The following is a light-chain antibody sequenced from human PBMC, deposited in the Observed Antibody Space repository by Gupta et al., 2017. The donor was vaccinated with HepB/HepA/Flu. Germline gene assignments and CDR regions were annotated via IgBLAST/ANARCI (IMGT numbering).Light chain of an antibody. Sequence: QSVLTQPPSVSGAPGQRVTISCTGSSSNIGAGYDVQWYQQLPGTAPRLLIYTNYNRPSGVPDRFSGSKSGTSGSLAITGLQAEDEADYYCHSYDRSLTYSGLVFGGGTKLTVL. V-gene: IGLV1-40*01. J-gene: IGLJ2*01. CDR3: HSYDRSLTYSGLV. CDR2: TNY. CDR1: SSNIGAGYD.